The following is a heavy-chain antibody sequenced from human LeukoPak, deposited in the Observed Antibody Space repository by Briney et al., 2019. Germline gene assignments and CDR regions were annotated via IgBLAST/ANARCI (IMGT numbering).Heavy chain of an antibody. Sequence: ASVKVSCKASGYTFTGYYMHWVRQAPGQGLEWMGWINPNSGGTNYAQKFQGWVTMTRDTSISTAYMELSRLRSDDTAVYYCARGGHYYNSGNDWFDPWGQGTLVTVSS. CDR3: ARGGHYYNSGNDWFDP. CDR2: INPNSGGT. V-gene: IGHV1-2*04. J-gene: IGHJ5*02. D-gene: IGHD3-10*01. CDR1: GYTFTGYY.